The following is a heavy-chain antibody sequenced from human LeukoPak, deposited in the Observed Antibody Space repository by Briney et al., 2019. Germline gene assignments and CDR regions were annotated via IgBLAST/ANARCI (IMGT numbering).Heavy chain of an antibody. Sequence: GGSLRLSCAASGFTFSSYGMHWVRQAPGKGLEWVAFIRYDGSNKYYADSVKGRFTISRDNSKNTLYLQMDSLRAEDTAVYYCAKGQRLWFGGNDAFHIWGQGTMVTVSS. CDR1: GFTFSSYG. D-gene: IGHD3-10*01. CDR2: IRYDGSNK. CDR3: AKGQRLWFGGNDAFHI. J-gene: IGHJ3*02. V-gene: IGHV3-30*02.